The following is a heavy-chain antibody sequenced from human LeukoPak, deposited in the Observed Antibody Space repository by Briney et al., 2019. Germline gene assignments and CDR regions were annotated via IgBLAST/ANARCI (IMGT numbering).Heavy chain of an antibody. CDR2: IYHSGST. Sequence: SETLSLTCAVSGGSISSGGYSWSWIRQPPGKGLEWIGYIYHSGSTNYNPSLKSRVTISVDTSKNQFSLKLSSVTAADTAVYYCARGLSGCSGGSCYSSNFDYWGQGTLVTVSS. CDR3: ARGLSGCSGGSCYSSNFDY. CDR1: GGSISSGGYS. J-gene: IGHJ4*02. V-gene: IGHV4-30-2*01. D-gene: IGHD2-15*01.